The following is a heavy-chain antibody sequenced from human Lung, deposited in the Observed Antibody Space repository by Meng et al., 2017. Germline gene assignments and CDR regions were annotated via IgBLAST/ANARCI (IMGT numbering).Heavy chain of an antibody. Sequence: QLPVVQSGAEVKEPGASLTVSCQASGYTFTTYGLSWVRQAPGEGLEWMGWISAYNGNTKYAQKVQGRITMTRDTSTTTAYMELRNLGSDETGVYYCVSERGGGSFDFWGQGTLVTVSS. CDR3: VSERGGGSFDF. CDR1: GYTFTTYG. V-gene: IGHV1-18*01. CDR2: ISAYNGNT. D-gene: IGHD3-10*01. J-gene: IGHJ4*02.